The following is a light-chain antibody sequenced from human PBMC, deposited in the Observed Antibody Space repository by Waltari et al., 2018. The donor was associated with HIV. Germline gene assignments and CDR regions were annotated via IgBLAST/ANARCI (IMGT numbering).Light chain of an antibody. CDR3: RSYTSSINLV. CDR1: SSDVGDYNY. Sequence: HSALTQPASVSGSPGQSITISCTGTSSDVGDYNYVSWYQEHPGKAPNLMIYEVIIRSSGVSTRFSGSTSGNTASLTISGVHAEDEADYYCRSYTSSINLVFGGGTKLTVL. CDR2: EVI. J-gene: IGLJ3*02. V-gene: IGLV2-14*01.